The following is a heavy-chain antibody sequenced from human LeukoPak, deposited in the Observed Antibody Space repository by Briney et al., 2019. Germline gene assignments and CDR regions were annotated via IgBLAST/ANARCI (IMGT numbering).Heavy chain of an antibody. J-gene: IGHJ4*02. Sequence: GGSLRLPCAASGFTFSSHGMNWVRQAPGKGLEWVSGISPSGGITYYTDSVKGRFTISRDNSKNTVSLQMNSLRGEDTAVYYCARRAGAYSHPYDYWGQGTLVTVSS. D-gene: IGHD4/OR15-4a*01. CDR3: ARRAGAYSHPYDY. V-gene: IGHV3-23*01. CDR1: GFTFSSHG. CDR2: ISPSGGIT.